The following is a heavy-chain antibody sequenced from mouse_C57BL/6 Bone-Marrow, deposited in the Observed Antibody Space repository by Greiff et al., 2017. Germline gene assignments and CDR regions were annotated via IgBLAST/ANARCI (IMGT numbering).Heavy chain of an antibody. D-gene: IGHD2-1*01. CDR1: GYTFTSYW. CDR3: AKEGNYVGDY. V-gene: IGHV1-59*01. Sequence: QVQLQQSGAELVRPGTSVKLSCKASGYTFTSYWMHWVKQRPGQGLEWIGVIDPSDSYTNYNQKFKGKATLTVDTSSSTAYMQLSSLTSEDSAVYYCAKEGNYVGDYWGQGTTLKVSS. CDR2: IDPSDSYT. J-gene: IGHJ2*01.